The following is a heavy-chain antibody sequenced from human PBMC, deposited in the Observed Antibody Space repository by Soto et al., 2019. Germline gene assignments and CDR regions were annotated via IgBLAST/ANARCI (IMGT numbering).Heavy chain of an antibody. CDR1: GFTFSSYA. J-gene: IGHJ5*02. V-gene: IGHV3-23*01. CDR3: AKVNITMVRGVIMPGFDP. D-gene: IGHD3-10*01. CDR2: ISGSGGST. Sequence: GGSLRLSCAASGFTFSSYAMSWVRQAPGKGLEWVSAISGSGGSTYYADSVKGRFTISRDNSKNTLYLQMNSLRAEDTAVYYCAKVNITMVRGVIMPGFDPWGQGTLVTVSS.